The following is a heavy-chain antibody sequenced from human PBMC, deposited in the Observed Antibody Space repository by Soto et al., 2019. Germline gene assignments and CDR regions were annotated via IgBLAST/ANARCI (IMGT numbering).Heavy chain of an antibody. V-gene: IGHV3-7*01. Sequence: EVQVVESGGGLVQPGGSLRLSCEASGFTFSSYWMTWVRQAPGKGLEWVANIKQDGSEKYYVDSVKGRFTISRDNAKNSLYLQMNSLRAEETAVYSCARAGSNYFASGRYLPYYMDVWGKGTTVTVSS. CDR1: GFTFSSYW. J-gene: IGHJ6*03. CDR3: ARAGSNYFASGRYLPYYMDV. CDR2: IKQDGSEK. D-gene: IGHD3-10*01.